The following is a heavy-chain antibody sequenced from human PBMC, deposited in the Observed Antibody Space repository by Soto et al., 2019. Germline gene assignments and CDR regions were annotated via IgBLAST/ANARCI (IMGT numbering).Heavy chain of an antibody. J-gene: IGHJ4*02. D-gene: IGHD5-18*01. Sequence: QVQLVQSGPEVKKPGSSVKVSCKASGDTFNSYVITWVRQAPGQGLEWLAGIITAFGTTSYAQNFQDRLTITADEAATTDHMELSSLTSDDTAMYYCTRSYGYTFGGSLDNWGQGTLVTVSS. CDR2: IITAFGTT. CDR3: TRSYGYTFGGSLDN. V-gene: IGHV1-69*01. CDR1: GDTFNSYV.